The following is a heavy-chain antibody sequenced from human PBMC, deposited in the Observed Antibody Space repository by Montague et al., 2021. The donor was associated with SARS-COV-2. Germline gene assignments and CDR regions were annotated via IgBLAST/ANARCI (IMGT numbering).Heavy chain of an antibody. V-gene: IGHV3-30*18. Sequence: SRRRSCAASGFTFISYGMHWVRQAPGKGLEWVAIISYDGSNKYYADSVKGRFTVSRDNSKNTLYLQMNSLRAEDTAVYYCAEAIYCYGGSCYFYGMDVWGQGTTVTVSS. CDR2: ISYDGSNK. D-gene: IGHD2-15*01. J-gene: IGHJ6*02. CDR1: GFTFISYG. CDR3: AEAIYCYGGSCYFYGMDV.